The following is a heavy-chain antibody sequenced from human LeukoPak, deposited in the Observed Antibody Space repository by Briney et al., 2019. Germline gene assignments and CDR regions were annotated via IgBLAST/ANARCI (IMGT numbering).Heavy chain of an antibody. J-gene: IGHJ3*01. CDR1: GFTFSDYY. D-gene: IGHD3-10*02. V-gene: IGHV3-30*18. Sequence: PGGSLRLSCAASGFTFSDYYMSWIRQAPGKGLEWVAVISCDGSNKYYADSVKGRFTISRDNSKNTLYPQMNSLRAEDTAVYYCAKFFTGEYVRAFDVWGQGTMVTVSS. CDR3: AKFFTGEYVRAFDV. CDR2: ISCDGSNK.